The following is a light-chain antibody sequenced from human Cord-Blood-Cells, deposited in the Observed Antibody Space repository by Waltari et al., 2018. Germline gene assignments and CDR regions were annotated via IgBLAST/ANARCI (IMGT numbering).Light chain of an antibody. CDR3: CSYAGSYTWV. V-gene: IGLV2-11*01. CDR2: DVS. Sequence: QSALTQPRSVSGSPGQSVTISCTGTSSDVGGYHYFSCYQQHPGKAPKLMIYDVSKRPSGVPDRFSGSKSGNTASLTISGLQAEDEADYYCCSYAGSYTWVFGGGTKLTVL. J-gene: IGLJ3*02. CDR1: SSDVGGYHY.